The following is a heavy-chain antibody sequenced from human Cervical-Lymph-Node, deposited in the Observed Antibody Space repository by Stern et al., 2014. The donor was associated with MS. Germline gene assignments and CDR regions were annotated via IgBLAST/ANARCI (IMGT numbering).Heavy chain of an antibody. CDR3: AKWYNYGLSDD. J-gene: IGHJ4*02. CDR1: GFTFSNYW. V-gene: IGHV3-7*01. D-gene: IGHD1-1*01. CDR2: IKQDGSEK. Sequence: MQLVQSGGGLVQPGGSLRLSCAASGFTFSNYWMSWVRQAPGKGLEWVANIKQDGSEKYYVDSVKGRFTISRDNAKNLLYLQMNSLRAEDTAVYYCAKWYNYGLSDDWGQGTLVTVSS.